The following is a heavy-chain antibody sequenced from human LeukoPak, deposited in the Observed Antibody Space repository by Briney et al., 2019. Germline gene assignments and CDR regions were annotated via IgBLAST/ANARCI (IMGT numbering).Heavy chain of an antibody. J-gene: IGHJ4*02. CDR2: IYSGGST. CDR3: ARDLDFDWLLSAFFDY. V-gene: IGHV3-53*01. Sequence: GGSLRLSCAASGFTVSSNYMSWVRQAPGKGLEWVSVIYSGGSTYYADSVKGRFTISRDNSKNTLYLQMNSLRAEDTAVYYCARDLDFDWLLSAFFDYWGQGTLVTVSS. D-gene: IGHD3-9*01. CDR1: GFTVSSNY.